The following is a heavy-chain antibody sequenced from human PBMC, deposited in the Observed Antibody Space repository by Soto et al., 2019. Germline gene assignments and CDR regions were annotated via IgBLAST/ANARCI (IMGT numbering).Heavy chain of an antibody. J-gene: IGHJ4*02. CDR3: NAVQGTFDY. V-gene: IGHV1-69*13. Sequence: SVQVSCKASGGTLSSYAIGWVRQAPGQGLEWMGGIIPIFGTANYAQKFQGRVTITADESTSTAYMELSSLRSEDTAVYYCNAVQGTFDYWGQGTLVTVSS. D-gene: IGHD2-8*01. CDR1: GGTLSSYA. CDR2: IIPIFGTA.